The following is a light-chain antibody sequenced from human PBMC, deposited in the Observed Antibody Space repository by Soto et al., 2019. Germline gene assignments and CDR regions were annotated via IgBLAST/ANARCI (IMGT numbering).Light chain of an antibody. J-gene: IGLJ2*01. V-gene: IGLV1-44*01. Sequence: QAVVTQPPSVSGTPGQRVTISCSGTVSNIGRNTVNWYQQVPGAAPKLLIYTNNQRPSGVPDRFSGSKSGTSLVISGLRSEDEADYYCSSYTSSNSVVFGGGTKLTVL. CDR1: VSNIGRNT. CDR3: SSYTSSNSVV. CDR2: TNN.